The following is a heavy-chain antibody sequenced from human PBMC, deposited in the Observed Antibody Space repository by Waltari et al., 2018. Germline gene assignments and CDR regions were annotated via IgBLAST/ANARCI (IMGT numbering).Heavy chain of an antibody. J-gene: IGHJ4*02. Sequence: VQLVESGGGLVQPGGSLRLSCAASGFIFSSYWMHWVRQVPGKGLVWISRIKGDGWFTDYADSGRGRFTISRDNAKTTLYLQMNSLGAEDTAVYFCVRDASWNIDYWGQGTLVTVSS. CDR1: GFIFSSYW. CDR2: IKGDGWFT. V-gene: IGHV3-74*01. CDR3: VRDASWNIDY. D-gene: IGHD1-1*01.